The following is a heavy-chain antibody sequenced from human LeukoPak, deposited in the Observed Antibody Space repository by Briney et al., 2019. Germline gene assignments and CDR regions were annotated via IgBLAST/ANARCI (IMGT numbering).Heavy chain of an antibody. Sequence: GASVKVSCKASGYTFTGYYMHWVRQAPGQGLEWMGWINSNSGGTNYAQKFQGRVTMTRDTSISTVYMELSRLRSDDTAVYYCANLPLNSGVDYWGQGTLVTVSS. CDR3: ANLPLNSGVDY. D-gene: IGHD1-26*01. CDR2: INSNSGGT. J-gene: IGHJ4*02. CDR1: GYTFTGYY. V-gene: IGHV1-2*02.